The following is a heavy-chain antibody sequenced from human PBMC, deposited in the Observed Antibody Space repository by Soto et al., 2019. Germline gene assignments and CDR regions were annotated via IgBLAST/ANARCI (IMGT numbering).Heavy chain of an antibody. CDR1: GYSFTSYW. D-gene: IGHD3-22*01. CDR2: IDPSDSYT. V-gene: IGHV5-10-1*01. J-gene: IGHJ4*02. Sequence: GESLKISCKGSGYSFTSYWISWVRQMPGKGLEWMGRIDPSDSYTNYSPSFRGHVTISVTKSITTVFLQWSSLRASDTAMYYCARQIYDSDTGPNFQYYFDSWGQGTPVTVSS. CDR3: ARQIYDSDTGPNFQYYFDS.